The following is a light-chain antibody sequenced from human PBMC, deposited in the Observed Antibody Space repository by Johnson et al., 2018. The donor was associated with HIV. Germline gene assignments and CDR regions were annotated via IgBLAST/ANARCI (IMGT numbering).Light chain of an antibody. CDR3: GTWDSSLSAGV. CDR1: SSNIGNNY. Sequence: QSVLTQPPSVSAAPRQKVTISCSGSSSNIGNNYVSWYQQLPGTAPKLLIYDNNKRPSGIPDRFSGSKSGTSATLGFTGLQTGDEADYYCGTWDSSLSAGVFGTGTKVTVL. J-gene: IGLJ1*01. CDR2: DNN. V-gene: IGLV1-51*01.